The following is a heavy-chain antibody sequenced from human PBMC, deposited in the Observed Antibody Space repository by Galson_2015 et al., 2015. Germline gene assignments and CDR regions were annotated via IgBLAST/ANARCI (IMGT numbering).Heavy chain of an antibody. Sequence: SLRLSCAASGFTFSSYAMSWVRQAPGKGLEWVSAISGSGGSTYYADSVKGRFTISRDNSKNTLYLQMNSLRAEDTAVYYCAKDGLWFGECLYFDYWGQGTLVTVSS. CDR1: GFTFSSYA. V-gene: IGHV3-23*01. J-gene: IGHJ4*02. CDR3: AKDGLWFGECLYFDY. D-gene: IGHD3-10*01. CDR2: ISGSGGST.